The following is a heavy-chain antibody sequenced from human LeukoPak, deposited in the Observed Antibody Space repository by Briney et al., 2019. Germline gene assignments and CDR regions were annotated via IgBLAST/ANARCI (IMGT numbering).Heavy chain of an antibody. J-gene: IGHJ4*02. Sequence: SETLSLTCTASGVSISSDYWSWVRQPPGKGLEWIGYIYYSGSTIYNPSLKSLVPISVDTSKNHFSLKLSSVTAADTAVYHCARDQLGWADYWGEGTLVTVSS. CDR3: ARDQLGWADY. CDR1: GVSISSDY. CDR2: IYYSGST. V-gene: IGHV4-59*01. D-gene: IGHD7-27*01.